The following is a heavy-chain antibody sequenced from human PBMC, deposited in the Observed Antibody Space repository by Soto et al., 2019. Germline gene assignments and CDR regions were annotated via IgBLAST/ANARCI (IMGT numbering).Heavy chain of an antibody. V-gene: IGHV3-64*01. D-gene: IGHD6-13*01. CDR3: ARRGYGSRWPNVYMDV. CDR1: GLTFSNYE. Sequence: EAQLVESGGGLVKPGGSLRPSCAAPGLTFSNYERHWVRQAPGKGLEYVSGISNNGAHTDYAKSVKGRFTISRDNSENTLYLQMGSLRAEDMALYYCARRGYGSRWPNVYMDVWGKGTTVTVSS. CDR2: ISNNGAHT. J-gene: IGHJ6*03.